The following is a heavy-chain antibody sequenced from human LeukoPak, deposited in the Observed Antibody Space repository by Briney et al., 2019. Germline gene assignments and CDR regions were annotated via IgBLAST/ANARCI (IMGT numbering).Heavy chain of an antibody. CDR3: ARGYYYDSSGYYPTFFDY. CDR1: GGSISSYY. D-gene: IGHD3-22*01. Sequence: SETPSLTCTVSGGSISSYYWSWIRQPPRKGLEWIGYIYYSGSTNYNPSLKSRVTISVDTSKNQFSLKLSSVTAADTAVYYCARGYYYDSSGYYPTFFDYWGQGTLVTVSS. CDR2: IYYSGST. V-gene: IGHV4-59*01. J-gene: IGHJ4*02.